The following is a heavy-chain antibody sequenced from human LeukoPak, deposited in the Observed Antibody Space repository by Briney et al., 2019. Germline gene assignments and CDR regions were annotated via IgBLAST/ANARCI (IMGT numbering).Heavy chain of an antibody. J-gene: IGHJ4*02. D-gene: IGHD3-10*01. V-gene: IGHV3-48*01. CDR3: AKDPMVRGSTYDY. CDR1: GFTFSRYS. Sequence: GGSLRLSCAASGFTFSRYSMNWVRQAPGKGLEWVSYISSSAIHYADSVKGRFTISRDNAENSLYLQMNSLRAEDTAVYYCAKDPMVRGSTYDYWGQGTLVTVSS. CDR2: ISSSAI.